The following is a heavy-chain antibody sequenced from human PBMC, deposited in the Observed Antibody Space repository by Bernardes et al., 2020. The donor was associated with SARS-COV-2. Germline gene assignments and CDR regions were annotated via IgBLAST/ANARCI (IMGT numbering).Heavy chain of an antibody. D-gene: IGHD3-9*01. J-gene: IGHJ6*02. CDR2: ISGSGSTI. CDR3: AMRDWLHSYYYYGLDV. Sequence: GGSLRLSCAGSGFTFSTSEMNWVRQAPGKGLAWVSYISGSGSTIYYADSVKGRFTISRDNAKNSLYLQMNSLRAEDTAIYYCAMRDWLHSYYYYGLDVWGLGTTVTGSS. CDR1: GFTFSTSE. V-gene: IGHV3-48*03.